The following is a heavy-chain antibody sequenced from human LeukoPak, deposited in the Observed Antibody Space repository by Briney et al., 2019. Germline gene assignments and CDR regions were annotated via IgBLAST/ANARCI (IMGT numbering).Heavy chain of an antibody. CDR1: GGSISSSSYY. CDR3: ARAPEEGNWNYISWFDP. D-gene: IGHD1-7*01. J-gene: IGHJ5*02. Sequence: SETLSLTCTVSGGSISSSSYYWGWIRQPPGKGLEWIGSIYYSGSTYYNPSLKSRVTISVDTSKNQFSLKLSSVTAADTAVYYCARAPEEGNWNYISWFDPWGQGTLVTVSS. V-gene: IGHV4-39*07. CDR2: IYYSGST.